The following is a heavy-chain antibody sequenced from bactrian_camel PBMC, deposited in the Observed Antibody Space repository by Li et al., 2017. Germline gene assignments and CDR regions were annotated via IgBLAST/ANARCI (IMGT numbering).Heavy chain of an antibody. CDR2: IFDDGSA. J-gene: IGHJ4*01. V-gene: IGHV3S53*01. Sequence: VQLVESGGGSVQAGGSLRLSCVASGYISSRYRMGWFRQAPGKEREGVAAIFDDGSAMYGDSVKGRFIISRDNVKHILYLQMNRLKSEDTAIYYCSAEFGGGTWYWGQGTQVTVS. D-gene: IGHD2*01. CDR1: GYISSRYR. CDR3: SAEFGGGTWY.